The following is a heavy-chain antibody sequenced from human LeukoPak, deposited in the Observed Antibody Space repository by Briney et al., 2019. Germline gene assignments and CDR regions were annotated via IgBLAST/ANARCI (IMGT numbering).Heavy chain of an antibody. J-gene: IGHJ5*02. Sequence: PGGSLRLSCAASGFTFSSYEMNWVRQAAGKGLEWVSYISSSGSTIYYADSVKGRFTISRDNAKNSLYLQMNSLRAEDTAVYYCARHLRVGATNWFDHWGQGTLVTVSS. CDR1: GFTFSSYE. CDR2: ISSSGSTI. CDR3: ARHLRVGATNWFDH. D-gene: IGHD1-26*01. V-gene: IGHV3-48*03.